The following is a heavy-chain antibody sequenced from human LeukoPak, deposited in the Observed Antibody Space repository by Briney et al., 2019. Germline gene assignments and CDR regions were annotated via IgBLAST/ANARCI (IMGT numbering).Heavy chain of an antibody. Sequence: PSETLSLACTVSGGSISSSSYYWGWIRQSPGKGLEWIGSIYYSGSTYYNPSLKSRVTISVDTSKNQFSLKLSSVTAADTAVYYCARQPRCGDYLIDYWGQGTPVTVSS. J-gene: IGHJ4*02. V-gene: IGHV4-39*01. CDR3: ARQPRCGDYLIDY. CDR2: IYYSGST. CDR1: GGSISSSSYY. D-gene: IGHD4-17*01.